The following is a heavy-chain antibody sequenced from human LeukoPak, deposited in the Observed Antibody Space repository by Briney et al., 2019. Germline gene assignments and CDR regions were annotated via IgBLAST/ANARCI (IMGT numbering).Heavy chain of an antibody. Sequence: GGSLRLSCAASGFTFSSYGMHWVRRAPGKGLEWVAVIWYDGSNKYYADSVKGRFTISRDNSKNTLYLQMNSLRAEDTAVYYCARDLDSSPGYWGQGTLVTVSS. J-gene: IGHJ4*02. CDR1: GFTFSSYG. D-gene: IGHD2-2*03. V-gene: IGHV3-33*01. CDR2: IWYDGSNK. CDR3: ARDLDSSPGY.